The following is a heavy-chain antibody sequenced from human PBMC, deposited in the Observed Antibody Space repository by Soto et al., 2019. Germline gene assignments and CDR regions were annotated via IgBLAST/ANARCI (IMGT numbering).Heavy chain of an antibody. Sequence: PSQTLSLTCAISGDSVSGNSVAWNWIRQSPSRGLEWLGRTYYRSKWYNDYAVSVKSRIIIDPDTSKNQFSLHLISVTPEDTAVYYCARDRDYVNDDRGQGTLVTVSS. V-gene: IGHV6-1*01. CDR1: GDSVSGNSVA. CDR2: TYYRSKWYN. D-gene: IGHD3-10*02. J-gene: IGHJ4*02. CDR3: ARDRDYVNDD.